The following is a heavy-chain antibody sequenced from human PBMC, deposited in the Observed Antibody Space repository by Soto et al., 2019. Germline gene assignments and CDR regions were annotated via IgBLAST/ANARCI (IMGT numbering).Heavy chain of an antibody. CDR2: IIPLLDTT. Sequence: GASVKVSCKTSGGTFSNDIITWVRQAPGQGLEWMGRIIPLLDTTNYAQKFQGRVTITADKSTGTAYMELNSLRSDGTAVYYCARDQSFDRSYYYGIDVRAQRTTVTVSS. CDR3: ARDQSFDRSYYYGIDV. CDR1: GGTFSNDI. V-gene: IGHV1-69*08. J-gene: IGHJ6*02. D-gene: IGHD3-22*01.